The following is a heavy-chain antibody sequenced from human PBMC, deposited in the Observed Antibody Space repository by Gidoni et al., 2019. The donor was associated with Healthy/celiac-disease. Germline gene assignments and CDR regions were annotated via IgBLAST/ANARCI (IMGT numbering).Heavy chain of an antibody. Sequence: EVQLVESGGGLVKPGGSLRLSCAASRFTFINYSMNWVRQAPGKGLEWVSSISSGSTYIYYADSVKGRFTISRDNAKNSLYLQMNSLRAEGTAVYYCAREGEGGAPYFDYWGQGTLVTVSS. CDR2: ISSGSTYI. CDR3: AREGEGGAPYFDY. V-gene: IGHV3-21*01. J-gene: IGHJ4*02. CDR1: RFTFINYS. D-gene: IGHD1-26*01.